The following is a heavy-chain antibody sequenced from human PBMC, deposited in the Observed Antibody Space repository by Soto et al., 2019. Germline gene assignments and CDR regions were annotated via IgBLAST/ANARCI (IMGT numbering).Heavy chain of an antibody. D-gene: IGHD5-12*01. Sequence: QVQLQESGPGLVKPSQTLPLTCTVSGGSISSGGYYWSWIRQHPGKGLEWIGYIYYSGSTYYNPSLKSRVTISVDTSKNQFSLKLSSVTAADTAVYYCARFRWLQSHYFDYWGQGTLVTVSS. CDR1: GGSISSGGYY. J-gene: IGHJ4*02. CDR3: ARFRWLQSHYFDY. V-gene: IGHV4-31*03. CDR2: IYYSGST.